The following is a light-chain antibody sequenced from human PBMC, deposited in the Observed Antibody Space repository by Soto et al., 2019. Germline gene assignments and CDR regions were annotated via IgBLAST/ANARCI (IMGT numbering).Light chain of an antibody. J-gene: IGLJ1*01. Sequence: QSALTQPRSVSGSPGQSVTISCTGTSSPVGGYHYVSCYQQFPGKAPKLMIYAVSQRTSGVSDRFSGSESGNTATLIISRVEAGDEADYYWPLGDDNFYVFGNGTKVT. CDR1: SSPVGGYHY. CDR2: AVS. V-gene: IGLV2-11*01. CDR3: PLGDDNFYV.